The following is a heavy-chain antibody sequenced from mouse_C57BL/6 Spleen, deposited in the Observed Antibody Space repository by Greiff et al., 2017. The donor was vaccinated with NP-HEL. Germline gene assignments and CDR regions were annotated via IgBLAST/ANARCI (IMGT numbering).Heavy chain of an antibody. V-gene: IGHV1-82*01. CDR1: GYAFSSSW. CDR3: ACYYGSSPLAY. Sequence: VQLQQSGPELVKPGASVKISCKASGYAFSSSWMNWVKQRPGKGLEWIGRIYPGDGDTNYNGKFKGKATLTADKSSSTAYMQLSSLTSEDSAVYFGACYYGSSPLAYWGQGTLVTVSA. D-gene: IGHD1-1*01. CDR2: IYPGDGDT. J-gene: IGHJ3*01.